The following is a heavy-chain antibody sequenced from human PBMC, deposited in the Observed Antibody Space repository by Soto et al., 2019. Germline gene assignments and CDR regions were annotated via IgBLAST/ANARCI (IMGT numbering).Heavy chain of an antibody. J-gene: IGHJ4*02. CDR2: VYYTGST. D-gene: IGHD6-19*01. CDR3: AKSVAVPGAHIDY. CDR1: GGSISGSY. V-gene: IGHV4-59*01. Sequence: SETLSLTCSVSGGSISGSYWSWIRQSPGKGLEWLGYVYYTGSTNYSPSLRSRVSISVDTSKNEFSLRLSSVTAADTAVYFCAKSVAVPGAHIDYWGQGTQVTVSS.